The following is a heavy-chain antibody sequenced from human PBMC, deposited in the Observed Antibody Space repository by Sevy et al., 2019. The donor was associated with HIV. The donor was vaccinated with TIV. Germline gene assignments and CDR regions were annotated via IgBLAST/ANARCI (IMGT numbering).Heavy chain of an antibody. CDR3: ARLLPTRAFDI. CDR2: ISYDGNNQ. Sequence: GGSLRLSCAASGFTFSSFPIHWDRQAPGKGLEWVAIISYDGNNQHFAHSVKGRFTISRDNSKNTVYLHMNSLRTEDTAVYYCARLLPTRAFDIWGQGTMVTVSS. CDR1: GFTFSSFP. J-gene: IGHJ3*02. V-gene: IGHV3-30*04.